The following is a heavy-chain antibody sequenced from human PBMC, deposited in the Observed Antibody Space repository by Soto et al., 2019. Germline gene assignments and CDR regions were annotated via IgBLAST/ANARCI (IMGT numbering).Heavy chain of an antibody. V-gene: IGHV6-1*01. J-gene: IGHJ6*02. CDR1: GDSVSSNSAA. CDR2: TYYRSKWYN. Sequence: PSQTLSLTCAISGDSVSSNSAAWNWIRQSPSRGLEWLGRTYYRSKWYNDYAVSVKSRITINPDTSKNQFSLQLNSVTPEDTAVYYCARGIVVVVAANISNFYYYGMDVWGQGTTVTVSS. D-gene: IGHD2-15*01. CDR3: ARGIVVVVAANISNFYYYGMDV.